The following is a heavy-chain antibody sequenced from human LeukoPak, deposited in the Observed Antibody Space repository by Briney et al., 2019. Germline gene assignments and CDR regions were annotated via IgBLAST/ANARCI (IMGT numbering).Heavy chain of an antibody. V-gene: IGHV3-23*01. CDR2: ISGGDGST. CDR3: ASIAARPI. D-gene: IGHD6-6*01. Sequence: GGSLRLSCAASGFTFSSYAMSWVRLAPGKGLKWVSSISGGDGSTYYADSVKGRFTISRDNSKNTLYLQMNSLRAEDTAVYYCASIAARPIWGQGTLVTVSS. J-gene: IGHJ4*02. CDR1: GFTFSSYA.